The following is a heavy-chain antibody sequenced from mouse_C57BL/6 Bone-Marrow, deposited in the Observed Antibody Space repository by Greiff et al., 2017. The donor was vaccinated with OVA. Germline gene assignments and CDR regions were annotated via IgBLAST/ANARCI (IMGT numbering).Heavy chain of an antibody. J-gene: IGHJ4*01. CDR2: ISDGGSYT. Sequence: DVQLVESGGGLVKPGGSLKLSCAASGFTFSSYAMSWVRQTPEKRLEWVATISDGGSYTYYPDNVKGRFTISRDNAKNNLYLQMSHLKSEDTAMYYCARDRYYSNYFYAMDYWGQGTSVTVSS. CDR3: ARDRYYSNYFYAMDY. D-gene: IGHD2-5*01. V-gene: IGHV5-4*01. CDR1: GFTFSSYA.